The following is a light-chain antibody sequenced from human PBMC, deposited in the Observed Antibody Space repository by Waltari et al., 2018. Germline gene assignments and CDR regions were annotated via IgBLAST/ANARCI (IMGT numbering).Light chain of an antibody. CDR2: GTS. J-gene: IGKJ1*01. CDR1: QSVGRS. CDR3: QHYVSLPVT. V-gene: IGKV3-20*01. Sequence: EILLTQSPGTLPLSQGERATLSCKASQSVGRSLAWCQQKPGQPPRLLIYGTSNRATGTPDRFSGGGSGTDFSLTISRLEPEDVAVYYCQHYVSLPVTFGQGTKVEIK.